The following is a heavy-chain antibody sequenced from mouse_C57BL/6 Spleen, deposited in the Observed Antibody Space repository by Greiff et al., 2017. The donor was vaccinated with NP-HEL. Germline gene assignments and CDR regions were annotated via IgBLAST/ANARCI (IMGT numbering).Heavy chain of an antibody. CDR2: INSDGGST. Sequence: EVKLVESGGGLVQPGESLKLSYESNEYEFPSHDMSWVRKTPEKRLELVAAINSDGGSTYYPDTMERRFIISRDNTKKTLYLQMSSLRSEDTALYYCARPFYYDYDGAWFAYWGQGTLVTVSA. J-gene: IGHJ3*01. D-gene: IGHD2-4*01. CDR1: EYEFPSHD. V-gene: IGHV5-2*03. CDR3: ARPFYYDYDGAWFAY.